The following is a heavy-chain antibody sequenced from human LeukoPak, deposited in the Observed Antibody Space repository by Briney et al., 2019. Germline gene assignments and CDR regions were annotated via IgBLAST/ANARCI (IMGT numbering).Heavy chain of an antibody. J-gene: IGHJ6*02. CDR2: IYYSGST. CDR3: ARSLNEYYYYGMDV. CDR1: GGSISSYY. V-gene: IGHV4-59*08. D-gene: IGHD1-1*01. Sequence: PSETLSLTCTVSGGSISSYYWSWIRQPPGKGLEWIGYIYYSGSTNYNPSLKSRVTISVDTSKNQFSLKLSSVTAADTAVYYCARSLNEYYYYGMDVWGQGTTVTVSS.